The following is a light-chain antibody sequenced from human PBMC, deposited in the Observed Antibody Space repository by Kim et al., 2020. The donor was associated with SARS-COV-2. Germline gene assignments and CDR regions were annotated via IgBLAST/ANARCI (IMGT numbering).Light chain of an antibody. J-gene: IGKJ1*01. CDR3: MQALHTPPT. Sequence: DIVMTQSPLSLPVTPGEPASISCRSGESLVHKGYNYLDWYLQKPGQSPQLLIYLGSNRASGVPDRFSGSGSGTDFTLRISRVEAEDVGVYYCMQALHTPPTFGQGTKVDIK. CDR2: LGS. CDR1: ESLVHKGYNY. V-gene: IGKV2-28*01.